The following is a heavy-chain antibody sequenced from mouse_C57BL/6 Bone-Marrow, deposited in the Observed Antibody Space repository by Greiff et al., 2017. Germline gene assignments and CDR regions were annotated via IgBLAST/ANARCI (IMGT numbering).Heavy chain of an antibody. Sequence: EVQLQQSGAELVRPGASVKLSCTASGFNIKDDYMHWVKQRPEQGLEWIGWIDPENGDTEYASKFQGKATITADTSSNTAYLQLSSLTSEDTAVYYCTTWIYYGNYGGDYWGQGTTLTVSS. D-gene: IGHD2-1*01. V-gene: IGHV14-4*01. CDR2: IDPENGDT. CDR3: TTWIYYGNYGGDY. J-gene: IGHJ2*01. CDR1: GFNIKDDY.